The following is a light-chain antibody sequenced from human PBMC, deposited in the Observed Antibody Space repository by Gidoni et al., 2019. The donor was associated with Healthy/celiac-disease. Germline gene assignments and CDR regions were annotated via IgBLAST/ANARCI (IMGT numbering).Light chain of an antibody. Sequence: NFMLTQPHSVSESPGKTVTISCTGSSGSIASNYVQLYRQRQGSAPTTVIYEENQRPSGVPDRFSGSIDSSSNSASLPISGLKTEDEADDYCQSYDSSNQGVVFGGGTKLTVL. J-gene: IGLJ2*01. CDR2: EEN. CDR3: QSYDSSNQGVV. V-gene: IGLV6-57*02. CDR1: SGSIASNY.